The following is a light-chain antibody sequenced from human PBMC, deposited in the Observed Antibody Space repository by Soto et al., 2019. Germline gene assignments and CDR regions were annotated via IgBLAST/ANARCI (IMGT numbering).Light chain of an antibody. V-gene: IGKV3-20*01. CDR1: QSVSSSY. J-gene: IGKJ3*01. CDR2: GAS. CDR3: QQYGSSPFT. Sequence: ESGLTHSPGTLSMSPGERATLSCRASQSVSSSYSAWYQQKPGQAPRLLIYGASRRATGIPDRFSGSGSGTDFTLTISRLEPEDFAVYYCQQYGSSPFTFGPGTKVDIK.